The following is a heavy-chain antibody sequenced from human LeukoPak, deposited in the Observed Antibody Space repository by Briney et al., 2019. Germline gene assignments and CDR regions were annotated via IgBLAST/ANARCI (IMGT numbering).Heavy chain of an antibody. CDR3: ARGVIGGPTAPGEGFFVFDF. V-gene: IGHV3-64*01. J-gene: IGHJ3*01. Sequence: GGSLRLSCAASGFTFSSYAMHWVRQAPGKGLEYVSAISSNGGSTYYANSVKGRFTISRDNSKNTLDLQMGSLRAEDMAVYYCARGVIGGPTAPGEGFFVFDFWAQGTRVPF. D-gene: IGHD3-16*01. CDR2: ISSNGGST. CDR1: GFTFSSYA.